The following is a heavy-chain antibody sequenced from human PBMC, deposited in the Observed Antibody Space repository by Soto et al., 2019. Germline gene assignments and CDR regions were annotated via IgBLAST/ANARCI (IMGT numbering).Heavy chain of an antibody. D-gene: IGHD2-2*01. CDR1: GGTFSSYA. Sequence: QVQLVQSGAEVKKPGSSVKVSCKASGGTFSSYAISWVRQAPGQGLEWMGGIIPIFGTANYAQKFQGRVTITADESTSTAYMELSSLRSEDTAVYYCALEDCISTRCPFDYWGQGTLVTVSS. J-gene: IGHJ4*02. CDR2: IIPIFGTA. V-gene: IGHV1-69*12. CDR3: ALEDCISTRCPFDY.